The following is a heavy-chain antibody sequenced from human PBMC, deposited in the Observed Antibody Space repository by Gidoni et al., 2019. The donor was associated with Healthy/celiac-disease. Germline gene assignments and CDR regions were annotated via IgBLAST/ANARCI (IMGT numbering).Heavy chain of an antibody. CDR3: TTCSYSSGWYWDEYFQH. CDR2: IKSKTDGGTT. Sequence: EVQLVESGGGLVKPGGSLRLSCAASGFTFSNAWMSWVRQAPGKGLEWVGRIKSKTDGGTTDYAAPVKGRFTISRDDSKNTLYLQMNSLKTEDTAVYYCTTCSYSSGWYWDEYFQHWGQGTLVTVSS. CDR1: GFTFSNAW. J-gene: IGHJ1*01. D-gene: IGHD6-19*01. V-gene: IGHV3-15*01.